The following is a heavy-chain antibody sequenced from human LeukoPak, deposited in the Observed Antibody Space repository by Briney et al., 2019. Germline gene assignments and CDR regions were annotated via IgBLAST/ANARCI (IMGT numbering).Heavy chain of an antibody. CDR2: INAGNGNT. D-gene: IGHD1-26*01. CDR1: GYTFTSYA. CDR3: ARDWIAGIVGTTRDAFDI. J-gene: IGHJ3*02. V-gene: IGHV1-3*01. Sequence: ASVKVSCKASGYTFTSYAMHWVRQAPGQRLEWMGWINAGNGNTKYSQKFQGRVTMTRDTSTSTVYMELSSLRSEDTAVYYCARDWIAGIVGTTRDAFDIWGQGTMVTVSS.